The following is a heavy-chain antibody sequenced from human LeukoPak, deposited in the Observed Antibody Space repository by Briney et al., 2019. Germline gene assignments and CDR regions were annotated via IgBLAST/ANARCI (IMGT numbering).Heavy chain of an antibody. CDR2: ISYDGSNK. Sequence: GGSLRLSCAASGFTFSSYAMHWVRQAPGKGLEWVAVISYDGSNKYYADSVKGRFTISRDNSKNTLYLQMNSLRAEDTAVYYCASPHLLCLGELLPPFDYWARGPLSPVP. J-gene: IGHJ4*02. CDR3: ASPHLLCLGELLPPFDY. CDR1: GFTFSSYA. V-gene: IGHV3-30-3*01. D-gene: IGHD3-10*01.